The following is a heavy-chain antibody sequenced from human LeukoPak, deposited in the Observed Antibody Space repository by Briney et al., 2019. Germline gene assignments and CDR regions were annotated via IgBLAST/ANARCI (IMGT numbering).Heavy chain of an antibody. Sequence: AGGSLRLSCAASGFTFSSYGMSWVRQAPGKGLEWVSAISGSGGSTYYADSVKGRFTISRDNSKNTLYLQMNSLRAEDTAVYYCAKMGRNWFDPWGQGTLVTVSS. V-gene: IGHV3-23*01. CDR2: ISGSGGST. CDR3: AKMGRNWFDP. CDR1: GFTFSSYG. J-gene: IGHJ5*02.